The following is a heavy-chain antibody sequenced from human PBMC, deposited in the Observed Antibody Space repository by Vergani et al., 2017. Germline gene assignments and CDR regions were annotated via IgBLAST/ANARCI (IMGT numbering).Heavy chain of an antibody. Sequence: QVQLVQSGSELKKPGASVKVSCKASGYTFTSYAMNWVRQAPGQGLEWMGWINTNTGNPTYAQGFTGRVVFSLDTSVSTAYLQISRLKAEDTAVYYCAPSSYSYGFLGGDYYGMDVWGQGTTVTVSS. CDR2: INTNTGNP. CDR1: GYTFTSYA. CDR3: APSSYSYGFLGGDYYGMDV. J-gene: IGHJ6*02. V-gene: IGHV7-4-1*02. D-gene: IGHD5-18*01.